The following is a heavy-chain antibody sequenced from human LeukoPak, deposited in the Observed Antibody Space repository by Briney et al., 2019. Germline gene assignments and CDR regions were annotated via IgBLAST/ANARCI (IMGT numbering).Heavy chain of an antibody. CDR3: ARDTRYCSSTGCYNYYYYGMDV. D-gene: IGHD2-2*02. Sequence: PSETLSLTCTVSGGSISSFYWSWIRQPPGKGLEWIGYIYSSGNTNYNPSLKSRVTISVDTSKNQFSLKLSSVTAADTAVYYCARDTRYCSSTGCYNYYYYGMDVWGQGTTVTVSS. V-gene: IGHV4-59*12. J-gene: IGHJ6*02. CDR1: GGSISSFY. CDR2: IYSSGNT.